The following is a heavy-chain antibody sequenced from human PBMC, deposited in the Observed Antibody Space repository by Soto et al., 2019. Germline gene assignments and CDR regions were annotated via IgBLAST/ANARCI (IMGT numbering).Heavy chain of an antibody. Sequence: SETLSLTCTVSGGSISSYYWSWIRQPPGKGLEWIGYIYYSGSTNYNPSLKSRVTISVDTSKNQFSLKLSSVTAADTAVYYCARVYSDYDIEYSSSWSYFDYWGQGTLVTVSS. D-gene: IGHD6-13*01. CDR3: ARVYSDYDIEYSSSWSYFDY. CDR2: IYYSGST. V-gene: IGHV4-59*01. CDR1: GGSISSYY. J-gene: IGHJ4*02.